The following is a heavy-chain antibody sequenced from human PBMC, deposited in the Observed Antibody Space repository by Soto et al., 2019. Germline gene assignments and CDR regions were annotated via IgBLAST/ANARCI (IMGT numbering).Heavy chain of an antibody. Sequence: GGSLRLSCAASGFTFSNYAMHWVRQAPGEGLEYVSGISSNGGSIYYANSVKGRFTISRDNSKNTLYLQMGSLRAEDMAVYYCARDSGYKWFDPWGQGTMVTVSS. CDR3: ARDSGYKWFDP. V-gene: IGHV3-64*01. D-gene: IGHD2-15*01. CDR2: ISSNGGSI. J-gene: IGHJ5*02. CDR1: GFTFSNYA.